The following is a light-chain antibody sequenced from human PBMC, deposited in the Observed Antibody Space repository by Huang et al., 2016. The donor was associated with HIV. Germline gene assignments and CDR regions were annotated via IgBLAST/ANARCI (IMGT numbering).Light chain of an antibody. CDR1: QDISNY. Sequence: DIQMTQSPSSLSASVGDRVTITCQASQDISNYLNWYQQKPGKAPKLLIYDASNLETGVPSMFSGSGSGTDFTFTISSLQPEDIATYYCQQYDNPPLTFGGGTKVENK. V-gene: IGKV1-33*01. J-gene: IGKJ4*01. CDR3: QQYDNPPLT. CDR2: DAS.